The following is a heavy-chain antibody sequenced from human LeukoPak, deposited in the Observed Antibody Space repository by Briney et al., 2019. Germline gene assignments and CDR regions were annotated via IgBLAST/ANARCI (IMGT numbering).Heavy chain of an antibody. Sequence: SETLSLTCTVSGGSFSSDSYYGSWIRQPAGKGLEWIGRIYVSGGTNYNPSLESRVTMSVDTSKNQLSLKLTSVTAADTAVYYCARDSGTYRGYFDYWGQGTLVSVSS. D-gene: IGHD1-26*01. CDR2: IYVSGGT. CDR3: ARDSGTYRGYFDY. J-gene: IGHJ4*02. V-gene: IGHV4-61*10. CDR1: GGSFSSDSYY.